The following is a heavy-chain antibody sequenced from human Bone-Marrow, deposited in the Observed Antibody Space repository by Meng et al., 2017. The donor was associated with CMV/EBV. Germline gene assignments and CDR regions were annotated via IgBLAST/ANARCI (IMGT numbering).Heavy chain of an antibody. CDR2: IIPIFGTA. CDR3: ARAAARKTYYYYGMDV. J-gene: IGHJ6*02. D-gene: IGHD6-6*01. Sequence: SVKVSCKASGGTFSSYAISWVRRAPGQGLEWMGGIIPIFGTANYAQKFQGRVTITTDESTSTAYMELSSLRSEDTAVYYCARAAARKTYYYYGMDVWGQGTMVTVSS. CDR1: GGTFSSYA. V-gene: IGHV1-69*05.